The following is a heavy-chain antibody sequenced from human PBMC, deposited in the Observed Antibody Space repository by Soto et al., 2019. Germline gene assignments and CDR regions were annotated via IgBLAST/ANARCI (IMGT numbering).Heavy chain of an antibody. V-gene: IGHV1-69*01. D-gene: IGHD6-6*01. CDR1: GGTFSSYA. CDR3: ARGESGYEQLVGPFDY. J-gene: IGHJ4*02. Sequence: QVQLVQSGAEVKKPGSSVKVSCKASGGTFSSYAISWVRQAPGQGLEWMGGIIPILGTANYAQKFQGRVKITADESTSTAYMELSSLRSEDTAVYYCARGESGYEQLVGPFDYWGQGTLVTVSS. CDR2: IIPILGTA.